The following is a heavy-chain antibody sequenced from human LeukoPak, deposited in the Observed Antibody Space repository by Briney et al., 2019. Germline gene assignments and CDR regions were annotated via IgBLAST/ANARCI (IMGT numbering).Heavy chain of an antibody. CDR3: ARGLVLRFLEWFYWFDP. Sequence: SETLSLTCAVYGGPFSGYYWSWIRQPPGKGLEWIGEINHSGSTNYNPSLKSRVTISVDTSKDQFSLKLSSVTAADTAVYYCARGLVLRFLEWFYWFDPWGQGTLVTVSS. J-gene: IGHJ5*02. CDR2: INHSGST. V-gene: IGHV4-34*01. CDR1: GGPFSGYY. D-gene: IGHD3-3*01.